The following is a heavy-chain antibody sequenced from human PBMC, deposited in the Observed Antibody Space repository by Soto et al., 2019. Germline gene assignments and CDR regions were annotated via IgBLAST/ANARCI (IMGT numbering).Heavy chain of an antibody. Sequence: GASVKGSCKASGYTFTSSGISCVRQATGQGLEWMGWISAYNGNTNYAQKLQGRVTMTTDTSTSTAYMELRSLRSDDTAVYYCARAGDFWSGYYAKGAFDIWGQGTMVTVSS. CDR1: GYTFTSSG. V-gene: IGHV1-18*01. CDR2: ISAYNGNT. D-gene: IGHD3-3*01. J-gene: IGHJ3*02. CDR3: ARAGDFWSGYYAKGAFDI.